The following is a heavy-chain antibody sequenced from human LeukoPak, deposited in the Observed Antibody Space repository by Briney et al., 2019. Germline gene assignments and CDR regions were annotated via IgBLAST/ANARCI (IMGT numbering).Heavy chain of an antibody. CDR3: ARGAYFDWLHKAKLRKTYYFDY. J-gene: IGHJ4*02. D-gene: IGHD3-9*01. CDR2: ISSSSSYI. Sequence: GGSLRLSCAASGFTFSSYSMNWVRQAPGKGLEWVSSISSSSSYIYYADSVKGRFTISRDNAKNSLYLQMNSLRAEDTAVYYCARGAYFDWLHKAKLRKTYYFDYWGQGTLVTVSS. CDR1: GFTFSSYS. V-gene: IGHV3-21*01.